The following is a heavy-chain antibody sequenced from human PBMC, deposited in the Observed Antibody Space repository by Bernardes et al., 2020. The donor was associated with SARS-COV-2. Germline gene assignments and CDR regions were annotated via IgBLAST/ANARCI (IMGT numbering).Heavy chain of an antibody. CDR1: AGSIGSYY. CDR2: IYYSGNT. Sequence: AETLSLTCTVSAGSIGSYYLFWIRQPPGKGLEWIGYIYYSGNTNYNPSLKSRVTISVDRSQNQFSLNLSSVTPADTAVYYCARDLSHLVRRGFDLWGRGTLVTVSS. D-gene: IGHD3-10*01. J-gene: IGHJ2*01. V-gene: IGHV4-59*01. CDR3: ARDLSHLVRRGFDL.